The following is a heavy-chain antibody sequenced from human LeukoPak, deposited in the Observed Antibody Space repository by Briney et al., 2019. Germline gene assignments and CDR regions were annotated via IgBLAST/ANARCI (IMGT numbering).Heavy chain of an antibody. CDR1: GFTFSDYW. CDR2: IKQDGSEK. V-gene: IGHV3-7*01. D-gene: IGHD3-16*02. Sequence: PGGSLRLSCAASGFTFSDYWMSWVRQAPGKGLEWVANIKQDGSEKYYVDSVKGRFTISRDNAKNSLYLQMNSLRAEDMAVYYCARDGVITFGGVIVADYWGQGTLVTVSS. J-gene: IGHJ4*02. CDR3: ARDGVITFGGVIVADY.